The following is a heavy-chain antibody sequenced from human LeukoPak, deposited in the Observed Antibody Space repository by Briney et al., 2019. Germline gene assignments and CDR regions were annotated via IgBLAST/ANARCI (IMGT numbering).Heavy chain of an antibody. Sequence: GASVKVSCKASGYRFTDYYMNWVRQAPGQGLEWMGWINPNSGGTNYAQKFQGRVTMTRDTSISTAYMELSRLRSDDTAVYYCARGDSSSWYRPYYYGMDVWGQGTTVTVSS. J-gene: IGHJ6*02. V-gene: IGHV1-2*02. CDR3: ARGDSSSWYRPYYYGMDV. D-gene: IGHD6-13*01. CDR2: INPNSGGT. CDR1: GYRFTDYY.